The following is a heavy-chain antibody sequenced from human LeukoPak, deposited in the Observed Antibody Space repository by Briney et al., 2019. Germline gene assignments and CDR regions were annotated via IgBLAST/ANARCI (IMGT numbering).Heavy chain of an antibody. CDR1: GDSISSSDHY. Sequence: SETLSLTCTLSGDSISSSDHYWVWIRQSPGKGLEWIGSVSQSGNTYYKSSLKSRVTVSIDTSKNEFSLILTSVTAADTAEYYCARHLYYSASAFWYIDLWRRGTLVIVS. CDR3: ARHLYYSASAFWYIDL. D-gene: IGHD3-10*01. J-gene: IGHJ2*01. V-gene: IGHV4-39*01. CDR2: VSQSGNT.